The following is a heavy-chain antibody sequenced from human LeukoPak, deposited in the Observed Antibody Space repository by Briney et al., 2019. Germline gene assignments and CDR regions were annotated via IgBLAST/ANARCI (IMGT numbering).Heavy chain of an antibody. V-gene: IGHV3-15*07. Sequence: GGSLRLSCAASGFTFSNAWMNWVRQAPGKGLEWVGRIKSKIDGETTDFGAPVKGRFAISRDDSKNTMYLHMNSLRTEDTAVYYCTTGNWGPYWGQGTLVTVSS. J-gene: IGHJ4*02. D-gene: IGHD7-27*01. CDR1: GFTFSNAW. CDR2: IKSKIDGETT. CDR3: TTGNWGPY.